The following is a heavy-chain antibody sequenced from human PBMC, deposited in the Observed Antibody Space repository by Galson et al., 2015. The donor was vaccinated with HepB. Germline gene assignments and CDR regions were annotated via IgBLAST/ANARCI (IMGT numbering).Heavy chain of an antibody. D-gene: IGHD3/OR15-3a*01. V-gene: IGHV3-66*02. CDR1: GFTVTTTY. J-gene: IGHJ3*02. CDR2: IYDGVSA. Sequence: SLRLSCAASGFTVTTTYMTWVRQAPGKGLEWVSVIYDGVSAHYADSVRGRFTISRDTSKNTLSLQMNSLTPEDTAVYYCTRVKGTGAFDIWGQGTMVTVSS. CDR3: TRVKGTGAFDI.